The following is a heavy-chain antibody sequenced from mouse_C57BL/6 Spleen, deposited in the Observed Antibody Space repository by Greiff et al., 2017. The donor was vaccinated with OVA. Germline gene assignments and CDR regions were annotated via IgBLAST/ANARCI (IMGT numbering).Heavy chain of an antibody. CDR3: ARRFGGNKYYFDY. CDR1: GYAFSSSW. Sequence: QVQLKQSGPELVKPGASVKISCKASGYAFSSSWMNWVKQRPGKGLEWIGRIYPGDGDTNYNGKFKGKATLTADKSSSTAYMQLSSLTSEDSAVYFCARRFGGNKYYFDYWGQGTTLTVSS. J-gene: IGHJ2*01. D-gene: IGHD5-2*01. V-gene: IGHV1-82*01. CDR2: IYPGDGDT.